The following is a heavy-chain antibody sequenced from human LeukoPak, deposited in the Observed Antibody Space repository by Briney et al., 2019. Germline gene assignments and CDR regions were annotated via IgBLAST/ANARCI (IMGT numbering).Heavy chain of an antibody. D-gene: IGHD5-24*01. J-gene: IGHJ6*02. Sequence: SVKVSCKASGGTFSSYAISWVRQAPGQGLEWMGGIIPIFGTANYAQKFQGRVTITTDESTSTAYMELSSLRSEDTAVYYCARDRVEMATITEYYYYGMDVWGQGTTVTVSS. CDR1: GGTFSSYA. CDR2: IIPIFGTA. V-gene: IGHV1-69*05. CDR3: ARDRVEMATITEYYYYGMDV.